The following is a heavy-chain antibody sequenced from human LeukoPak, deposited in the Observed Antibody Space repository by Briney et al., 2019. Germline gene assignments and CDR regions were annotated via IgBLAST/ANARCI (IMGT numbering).Heavy chain of an antibody. V-gene: IGHV1-8*01. J-gene: IGHJ4*02. D-gene: IGHD6-19*01. Sequence: ASVKVSCKASGYTFTSYDINWVRQATGQALEWMGWMNPNSGNTGYAQKFQGRVTMTRNTSISTAYMELSSLRSEDTAVYYCARGRVGSGWYGYWGQGTLVTVSS. CDR3: ARGRVGSGWYGY. CDR2: MNPNSGNT. CDR1: GYTFTSYD.